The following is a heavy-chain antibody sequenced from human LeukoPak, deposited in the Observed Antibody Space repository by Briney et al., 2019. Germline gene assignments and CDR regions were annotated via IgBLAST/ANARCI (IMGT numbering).Heavy chain of an antibody. Sequence: GGSLRLSCAASGFTFSSYAMSWVRQAPGKGLEWVAVISYDGSNKYYADSVKGRFTISRDNSKNTLYLQMNSLRAEDTAVYYCARDLYYYDSSGYFIDYWGQGTLVTVSS. CDR1: GFTFSSYA. J-gene: IGHJ4*02. CDR3: ARDLYYYDSSGYFIDY. D-gene: IGHD3-22*01. V-gene: IGHV3-30-3*01. CDR2: ISYDGSNK.